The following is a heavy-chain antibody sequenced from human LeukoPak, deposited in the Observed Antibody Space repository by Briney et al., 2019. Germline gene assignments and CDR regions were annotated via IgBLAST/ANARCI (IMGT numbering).Heavy chain of an antibody. D-gene: IGHD2-8*01. CDR1: GYTFTSYY. V-gene: IGHV1-46*01. CDR3: ARARRRDCTNGVCHGAFDI. CDR2: INPSGGST. Sequence: ASVKVSCKASGYTFTSYYMHWVRQAPGQGLEWMGIINPSGGSTSYAQKFQGRVTMTRDTSMSTVYMELSSLRSEDTAVYYCARARRRDCTNGVCHGAFDIWGQGTMVTVSS. J-gene: IGHJ3*02.